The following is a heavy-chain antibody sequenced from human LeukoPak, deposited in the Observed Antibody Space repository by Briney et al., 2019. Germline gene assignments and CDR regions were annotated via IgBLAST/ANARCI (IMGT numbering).Heavy chain of an antibody. CDR2: IYYSGST. CDR1: GGSISSYY. J-gene: IGHJ4*02. CDR3: AXXXSPTDPTFDY. Sequence: SETLSLACTVSGGSISSYYWSWIRQPPGKGLEWIGYIYYSGSTNYNPSLKSRVTISVDTSKNQFSLKLSSVTAADTAVYYCAXXXSPTDPTFDYWGQGTLVTVSS. D-gene: IGHD1-1*01. V-gene: IGHV4-59*08.